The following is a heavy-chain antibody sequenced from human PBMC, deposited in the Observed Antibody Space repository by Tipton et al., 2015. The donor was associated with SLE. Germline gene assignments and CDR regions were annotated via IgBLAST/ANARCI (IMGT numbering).Heavy chain of an antibody. CDR3: ARNEYADNNNWFDP. D-gene: IGHD3-16*01. Sequence: TLSLTCTVSGGSISDYYWSWIRQPPGKGLEWIGYIDDSGSTNYNPSLKNRVTISVDTSKNQFSLKVNSVTAADTAVYSCARNEYADNNNWFDPRGQGILVIVSS. CDR2: IDDSGST. V-gene: IGHV4-59*01. J-gene: IGHJ5*02. CDR1: GGSISDYY.